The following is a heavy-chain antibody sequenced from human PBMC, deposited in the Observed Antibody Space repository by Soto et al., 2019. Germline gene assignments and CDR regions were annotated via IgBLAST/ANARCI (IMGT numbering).Heavy chain of an antibody. CDR2: INAGNGNT. CDR3: AREGKFGVAAYWFDP. J-gene: IGHJ5*02. Sequence: GASVKVSCKASGYTFTSYAMHWVRQAPGQRLEWMGWINAGNGNTKYSQKFQGRVTITRDTSASTAYMELSSLRSEDTAVYYCAREGKFGVAAYWFDPWGQGTLVTVPS. CDR1: GYTFTSYA. D-gene: IGHD3-3*01. V-gene: IGHV1-3*01.